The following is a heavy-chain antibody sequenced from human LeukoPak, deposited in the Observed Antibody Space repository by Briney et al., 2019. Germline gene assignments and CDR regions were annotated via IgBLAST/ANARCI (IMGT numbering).Heavy chain of an antibody. CDR3: ARDGTAAGTFDY. J-gene: IGHJ4*02. V-gene: IGHV4-61*02. D-gene: IGHD6-13*01. CDR1: GGSISSGSYY. Sequence: PSETLSLTCTVSGGSISSGSYYWSWIRQPAGKGLEWIGRIYTSGSANYNPSLKSRVPISVDTSKNQFSLKLSSVTAADTAVYYCARDGTAAGTFDYWGQGTLVTVSS. CDR2: IYTSGSA.